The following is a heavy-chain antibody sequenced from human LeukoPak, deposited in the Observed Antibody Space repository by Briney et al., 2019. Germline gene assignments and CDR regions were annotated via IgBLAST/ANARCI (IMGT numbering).Heavy chain of an antibody. CDR3: ARGDHYDSSGYYPQVK. CDR1: GGTFSSYA. Sequence: ASVKVSCKASGGTFSSYAISWVRQAPGQGLEWMGGIIPIFGTANYAQKFQGRVTITADESTSTAYMELSSLRSEDTAVYYCARGDHYDSSGYYPQVKWGQGTLVTVSS. CDR2: IIPIFGTA. V-gene: IGHV1-69*13. J-gene: IGHJ4*02. D-gene: IGHD3-22*01.